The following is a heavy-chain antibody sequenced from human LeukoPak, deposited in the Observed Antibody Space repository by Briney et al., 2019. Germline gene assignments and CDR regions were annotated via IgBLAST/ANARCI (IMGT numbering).Heavy chain of an antibody. CDR3: ARGGVTYYYDSSGYADAFDI. CDR1: GGTFSSYA. V-gene: IGHV1-69*04. CDR2: IIPILGIA. J-gene: IGHJ3*02. D-gene: IGHD3-22*01. Sequence: GASVKVSCKASGGTFSSYAISWVRQAPGQGLEWMGRIIPILGIANYAQKFQGRVTITADKSTSTAYMELSSLRSEDTAVYYCARGGVTYYYDSSGYADAFDIWGQGTMVTVSS.